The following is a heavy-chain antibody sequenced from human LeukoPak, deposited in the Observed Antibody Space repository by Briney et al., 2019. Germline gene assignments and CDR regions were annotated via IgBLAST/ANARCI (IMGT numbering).Heavy chain of an antibody. Sequence: PLETLSLTCTVSSASISTFYWSWIRQPPGKGLERIGYLFFSGSTSYNPSLKSRAIISVDTSGNQFSLKLSSVTAADTAVYYCARAGGGYSFDSWGQGTLVTVSS. CDR3: ARAGGGYSFDS. J-gene: IGHJ5*01. D-gene: IGHD3-22*01. V-gene: IGHV4-59*01. CDR2: LFFSGST. CDR1: SASISTFY.